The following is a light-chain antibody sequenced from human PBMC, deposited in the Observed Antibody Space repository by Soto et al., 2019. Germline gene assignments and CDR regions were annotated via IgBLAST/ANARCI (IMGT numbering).Light chain of an antibody. J-gene: IGKJ1*01. CDR3: QQYNSYPWT. V-gene: IGKV1-5*03. Sequence: DIQMTQSPSTLSASVGDRVTITCRASQSISSWLAWYQQKPGKAPKLLIYKASSLESGVPSRFSGSGSGTEFTLNISSLQPDDFATYYCQQYNSYPWTFGKGTKVEIK. CDR2: KAS. CDR1: QSISSW.